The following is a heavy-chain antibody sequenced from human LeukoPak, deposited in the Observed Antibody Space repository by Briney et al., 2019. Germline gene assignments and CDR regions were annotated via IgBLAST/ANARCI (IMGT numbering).Heavy chain of an antibody. CDR2: INHSGST. Sequence: SETLSLTCAVYGGSFSGYYWSWIRQPPGKGLEWIGEINHSGSTDYNPSLKSRVTISVDTSKNQFSLKLSSVTAADTAVYYCARVDTAMASPYWYFDLWGRGTLVTVSP. CDR3: ARVDTAMASPYWYFDL. J-gene: IGHJ2*01. V-gene: IGHV4-34*01. D-gene: IGHD5-18*01. CDR1: GGSFSGYY.